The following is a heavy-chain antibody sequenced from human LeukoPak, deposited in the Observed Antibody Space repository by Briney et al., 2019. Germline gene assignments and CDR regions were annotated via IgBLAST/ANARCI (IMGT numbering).Heavy chain of an antibody. J-gene: IGHJ5*02. CDR3: TTHKNYADREDHWFDP. CDR1: GFTVSNAW. D-gene: IGHD3-16*01. V-gene: IGHV3-15*01. CDR2: IKSKSAGGTR. Sequence: GGSLRLSCAASGFTVSNAWMSWVRQAPGKGLEWVGRIKSKSAGGTRDYTAPVKGRFTISRDESKNTLFLQMNSLKTEDTAVYYCTTHKNYADREDHWFDPWGQGTLVTVSS.